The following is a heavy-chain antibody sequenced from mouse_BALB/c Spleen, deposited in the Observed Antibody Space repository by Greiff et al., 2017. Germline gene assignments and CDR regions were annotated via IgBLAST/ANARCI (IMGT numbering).Heavy chain of an antibody. J-gene: IGHJ3*01. CDR1: GFTFSDYY. Sequence: EVKVVESGGGLVKPGGSLKLSCAASGFTFSDYYMYWVRQTPEKRLEWVATISDGGSYTYYPDSVKGRFTISRDNAKNNLYLQMSSLKSEDTAMYYWARREDGDSFVYWAKGLWSLSLQ. CDR2: ISDGGSYT. CDR3: ARREDGDSFVY. D-gene: IGHD2-13*01. V-gene: IGHV5-4*02.